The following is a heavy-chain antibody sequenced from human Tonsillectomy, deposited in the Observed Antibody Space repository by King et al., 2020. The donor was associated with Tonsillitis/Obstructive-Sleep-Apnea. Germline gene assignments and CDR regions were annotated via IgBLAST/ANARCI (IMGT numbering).Heavy chain of an antibody. Sequence: QLVQSGAEVKKPGESLRISCKGSGYSFTNYWITWVRQMPGKGLEWMGRIDPSDSYTNYSPSFQGHVTISADKSISTAYLQWSSLKASDTAMYYCARSLSDGNSGYDKEGFYYWGQGTLVTVSS. CDR3: ARSLSDGNSGYDKEGFYY. CDR1: GYSFTNYW. V-gene: IGHV5-10-1*01. CDR2: IDPSDSYT. J-gene: IGHJ4*02. D-gene: IGHD5-12*01.